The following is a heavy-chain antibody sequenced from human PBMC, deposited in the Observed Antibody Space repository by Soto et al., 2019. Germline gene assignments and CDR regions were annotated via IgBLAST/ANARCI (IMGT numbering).Heavy chain of an antibody. CDR2: ISSSSSYI. CDR3: ARDPGDSSGPIDY. J-gene: IGHJ4*02. D-gene: IGHD3-22*01. CDR1: GFTFSSYS. V-gene: IGHV3-21*01. Sequence: PGGSLRLSCAASGFTFSSYSMNWVRQAPGKGLEWVSSISSSSSYIYYADSVKGRFTISRDNAKNSLYLQMNSLRAEDTAVYYCARDPGDSSGPIDYWGQGTLVTVSS.